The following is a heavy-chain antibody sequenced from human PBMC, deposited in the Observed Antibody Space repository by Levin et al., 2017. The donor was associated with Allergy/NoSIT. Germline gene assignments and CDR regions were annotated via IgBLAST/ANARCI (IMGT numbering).Heavy chain of an antibody. J-gene: IGHJ4*02. Sequence: LSLTCAASGFTFSTCSMNWVRQAPGKGLEWVSSISTDSSHIFYADSVKGRFTMSRDNAKNSVFLQMNSLRAEDTAVYYCARDLTFYYETPGYYPFDYWGQGILVTVSS. V-gene: IGHV3-21*01. CDR1: GFTFSTCS. CDR3: ARDLTFYYETPGYYPFDY. D-gene: IGHD3-22*01. CDR2: ISTDSSHI.